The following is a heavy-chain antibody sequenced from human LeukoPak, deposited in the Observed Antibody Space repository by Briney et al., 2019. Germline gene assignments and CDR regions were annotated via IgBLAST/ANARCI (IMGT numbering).Heavy chain of an antibody. Sequence: SVKVSCKASGGTFSSYTISWVRQAPGQGLEWMGRIIPILGIANYAQKFQGRVTITADKSTSTAYMELSSLRSEDTAVYYCARDREYYDSSGYLFDYWGQGALVTVSS. J-gene: IGHJ4*02. CDR3: ARDREYYDSSGYLFDY. CDR1: GGTFSSYT. D-gene: IGHD3-22*01. CDR2: IIPILGIA. V-gene: IGHV1-69*04.